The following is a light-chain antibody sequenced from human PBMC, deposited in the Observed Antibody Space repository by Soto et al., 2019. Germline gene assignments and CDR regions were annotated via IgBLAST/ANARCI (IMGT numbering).Light chain of an antibody. CDR1: SSNIGGGYD. Sequence: QSVLTQPPSVSEAPGQRVTISCTGSSSNIGGGYDVHWFQQLPGTAPKLLFYGKNNRPSGAPDRFSGSTSGTSASLAITGVQTEDEAIYYCQSYDASLSGYVFGTGTKVTVL. J-gene: IGLJ1*01. CDR3: QSYDASLSGYV. V-gene: IGLV1-40*01. CDR2: GKN.